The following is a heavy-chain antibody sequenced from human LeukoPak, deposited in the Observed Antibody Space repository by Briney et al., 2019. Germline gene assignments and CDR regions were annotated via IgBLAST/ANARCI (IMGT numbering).Heavy chain of an antibody. CDR1: GFTFSDYY. CDR3: ASDSYSSGWYFDY. J-gene: IGHJ4*02. D-gene: IGHD6-19*01. V-gene: IGHV3-11*01. Sequence: GGSLRLSCAASGFTFSDYYMSWIRQAPGKGLEWVSYISSGGSTIYYADSVKGRFTISRDNAKNSLYLQMNSLRAEDTAVYYCASDSYSSGWYFDYWGQGTLVTVSS. CDR2: ISSGGSTI.